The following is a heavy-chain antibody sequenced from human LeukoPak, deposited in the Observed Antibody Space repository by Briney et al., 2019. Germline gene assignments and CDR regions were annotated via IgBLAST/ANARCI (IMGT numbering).Heavy chain of an antibody. CDR1: GYTFTSYG. D-gene: IGHD3-10*01. CDR2: ISAYNGNT. CDR3: ASTSPYVLPTKLQFDY. Sequence: ASVKVSCKASGYTFTSYGISWVRQAPGQGLEWMGWISAYNGNTNYAQKLQGRVTMTTDTSTSTAYMELRSLRSDDTAVYYCASTSPYVLPTKLQFDYWGQGTLVTVSS. J-gene: IGHJ4*02. V-gene: IGHV1-18*01.